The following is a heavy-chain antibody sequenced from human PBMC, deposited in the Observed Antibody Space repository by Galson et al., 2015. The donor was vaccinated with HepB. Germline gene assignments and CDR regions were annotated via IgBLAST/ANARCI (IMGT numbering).Heavy chain of an antibody. D-gene: IGHD3-10*01. Sequence: SLRLSCAASSFTFSNYIMHWARQAPGKGLQWVALIAYDGRTKYYADSVKGRFTISRDNSKNTLYLQMNSLRTEDTALYYCARGGKYYGSGTYFPFDPWGQGTLVTVSS. CDR2: IAYDGRTK. CDR3: ARGGKYYGSGTYFPFDP. V-gene: IGHV3-30-3*01. J-gene: IGHJ5*02. CDR1: SFTFSNYI.